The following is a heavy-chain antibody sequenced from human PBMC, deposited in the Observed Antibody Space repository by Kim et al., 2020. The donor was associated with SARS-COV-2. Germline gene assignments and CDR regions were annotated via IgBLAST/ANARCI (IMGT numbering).Heavy chain of an antibody. CDR2: IYPGDSDT. V-gene: IGHV5-51*01. CDR1: GYFFPGYW. J-gene: IGHJ4*01. D-gene: IGHD1-1*01. CDR3: AKSRRGDGRGERTFDY. Sequence: GESLKISCKTSGYFFPGYWIAWVRQMPGKGLEWMGIIYPGDSDTRYSPSFQGQVTISADRSISTVYLHLSSLKASDTAMYYCAKSRRGDGRGERTFDYWG.